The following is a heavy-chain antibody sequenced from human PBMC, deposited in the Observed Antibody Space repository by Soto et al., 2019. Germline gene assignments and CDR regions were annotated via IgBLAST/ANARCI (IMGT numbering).Heavy chain of an antibody. D-gene: IGHD6-13*01. CDR2: INVGNGDT. V-gene: IGHV1-3*01. J-gene: IGHJ5*02. CDR1: GYSFTSNP. Sequence: ASVKVSCKASGYSFTSNPIQWVRQAPGQSLEWVGWINVGNGDTRYSQKFQGRVTMTTDTSTSTAYMELRSLRSDDTAVYYCAVYSSSGYNWFDPWGQGTLVTVSS. CDR3: AVYSSSGYNWFDP.